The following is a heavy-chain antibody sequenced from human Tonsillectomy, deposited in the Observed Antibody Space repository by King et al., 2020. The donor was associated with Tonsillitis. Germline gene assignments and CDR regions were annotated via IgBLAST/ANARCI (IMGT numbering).Heavy chain of an antibody. CDR2: ISDSSSYT. Sequence: QVQLVESGGGLVKPGGSLRLSCAASGVTFSDYYMNWIRQAPGKGLEWVSYISDSSSYTNYADSVKGRFTISRDNAKNSLYLQMNSLRVEDTAVYYCAGVRYSSSWSPSGFDPWGQGTLVTVSS. V-gene: IGHV3-11*05. D-gene: IGHD6-13*01. J-gene: IGHJ5*02. CDR3: AGVRYSSSWSPSGFDP. CDR1: GVTFSDYY.